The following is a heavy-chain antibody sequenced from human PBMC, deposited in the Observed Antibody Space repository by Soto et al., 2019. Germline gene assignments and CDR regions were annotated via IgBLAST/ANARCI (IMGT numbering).Heavy chain of an antibody. CDR2: IYYSGST. D-gene: IGHD3-16*02. CDR1: GASISSYY. V-gene: IGHV4-59*01. J-gene: IGHJ4*02. Sequence: ESLSLTCPVSGASISSYYWSWIRQPPGKGLEWIGYIYYSGSTNYNPSLKSRVTISVDTSKNQFSLKLSSVTAADTAVYYCAREYDYVWGSYRTYYFDYWGQGTLVTVYS. CDR3: AREYDYVWGSYRTYYFDY.